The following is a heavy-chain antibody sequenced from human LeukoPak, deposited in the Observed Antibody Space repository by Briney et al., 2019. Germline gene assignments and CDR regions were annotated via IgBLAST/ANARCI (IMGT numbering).Heavy chain of an antibody. CDR1: GFTFSSYE. V-gene: IGHV3-48*03. CDR2: ISSSGSTI. CDR3: ARTPPSHYDFWSSPGGFDP. J-gene: IGHJ5*02. D-gene: IGHD3-3*01. Sequence: GGSLRLSCAASGFTFSSYEMNWVRQAPGKGLEWVSYISSSGSTIYYADSVKGRFTISRDNAKNSLYLQMNSLRAEDTAVYYCARTPPSHYDFWSSPGGFDPWGQGTLVTGSS.